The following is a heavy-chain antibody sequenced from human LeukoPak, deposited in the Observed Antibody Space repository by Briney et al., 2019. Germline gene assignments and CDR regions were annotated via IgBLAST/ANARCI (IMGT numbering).Heavy chain of an antibody. CDR1: GFTFSSYG. CDR2: IRYDGSNK. J-gene: IGHJ4*02. Sequence: GGSLRLSCAASGFTFSSYGMHWVRQAPGKGLEWVAFIRYDGSNKYYADSVKGRFTISRDNSKNTLYLQMNSLRAEDTAVYYCARDATLAARYFDYWGQGTLVTVSS. V-gene: IGHV3-30*02. D-gene: IGHD6-6*01. CDR3: ARDATLAARYFDY.